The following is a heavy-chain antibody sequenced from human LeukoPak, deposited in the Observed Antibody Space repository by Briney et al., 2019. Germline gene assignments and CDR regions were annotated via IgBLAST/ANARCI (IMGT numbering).Heavy chain of an antibody. D-gene: IGHD3-3*01. CDR3: ARSQSYDFWSGYYYNWFDP. V-gene: IGHV1-2*02. J-gene: IGHJ5*02. Sequence: ASVKVSCKASGYTFTGYYMHWVRQAPGQGLEWMGWINPNSGGTNYAQKFQGRVTMTRDTSISIAYMELSRLRSDDTAVYYCARSQSYDFWSGYYYNWFDPWGQGTLVTVSS. CDR2: INPNSGGT. CDR1: GYTFTGYY.